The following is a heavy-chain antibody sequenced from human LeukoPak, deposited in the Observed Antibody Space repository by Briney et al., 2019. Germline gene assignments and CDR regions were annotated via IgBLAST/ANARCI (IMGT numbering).Heavy chain of an antibody. J-gene: IGHJ4*02. CDR1: GFTFSSYS. V-gene: IGHV3-21*01. Sequence: TGGSLRLSCAASGFTFSSYSMNWVRQAPGKGLEWVSSISSSSSYIYYADSVKGRFTISRDNAKNSLYLQMNSLRAEDTAVYYCARAGANLRSSGYLYWGQGTLVTVSS. D-gene: IGHD3-22*01. CDR2: ISSSSSYI. CDR3: ARAGANLRSSGYLY.